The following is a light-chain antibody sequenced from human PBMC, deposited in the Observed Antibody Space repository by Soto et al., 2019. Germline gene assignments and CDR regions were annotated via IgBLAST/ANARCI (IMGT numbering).Light chain of an antibody. J-gene: IGKJ2*01. CDR3: QQYNSYLYT. V-gene: IGKV1-5*01. Sequence: DIRMTQSPSTLSASVGDRVIITCRASQSISSWLAWYQQKPGKAPKLLIYDASSLESGVPSSFSGSGSGTEFTLTISSLQPDDFATYYCQQYNSYLYTFGQGTKLEIK. CDR2: DAS. CDR1: QSISSW.